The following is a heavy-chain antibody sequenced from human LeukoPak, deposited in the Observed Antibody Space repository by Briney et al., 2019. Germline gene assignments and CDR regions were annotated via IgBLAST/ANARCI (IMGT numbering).Heavy chain of an antibody. Sequence: GGSLRLSCAASGFTFSDYYMSWIRQAPGKGLEWVSYISSSGSTIYYADSVKGRFTISRDNAKNSLYLQMNSLRAEDTAVYYCARGGPAVGLRLGELLSEDPREAFDIWGQGTMVTVSS. CDR2: ISSSGSTI. CDR1: GFTFSDYY. D-gene: IGHD3-16*01. J-gene: IGHJ3*02. V-gene: IGHV3-11*01. CDR3: ARGGPAVGLRLGELLSEDPREAFDI.